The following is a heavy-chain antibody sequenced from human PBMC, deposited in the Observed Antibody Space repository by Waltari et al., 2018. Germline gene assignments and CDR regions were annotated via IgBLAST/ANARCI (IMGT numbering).Heavy chain of an antibody. D-gene: IGHD3-22*01. Sequence: QVQLVQSGAEVKKPGASVKVSCKASGYTFTSYYMHWVRQAPGQGLEWMGIINPSGGSTSYAQKFEGRVTMTRETSTSTVYMELSSLRSEDTAVYYCATAPRLNYYDSSGYVDYWGQGTLVTVSS. J-gene: IGHJ4*02. CDR3: ATAPRLNYYDSSGYVDY. V-gene: IGHV1-46*01. CDR1: GYTFTSYY. CDR2: INPSGGST.